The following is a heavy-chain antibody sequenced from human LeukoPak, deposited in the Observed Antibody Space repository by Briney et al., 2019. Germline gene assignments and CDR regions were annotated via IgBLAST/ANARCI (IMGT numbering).Heavy chain of an antibody. D-gene: IGHD6-6*01. V-gene: IGHV3-30*02. CDR3: AKDLWPMEYSSSSPFDY. J-gene: IGHJ4*02. CDR2: IRYDGTNK. Sequence: GGSLRLSCAASGLTFSSYGMHWVRQAPGKGLEWVAFIRYDGTNKYYADSVKGRFTISRDNSKNTVYLQMHSLRAEDTAVYYCAKDLWPMEYSSSSPFDYWGQGTLVTVSS. CDR1: GLTFSSYG.